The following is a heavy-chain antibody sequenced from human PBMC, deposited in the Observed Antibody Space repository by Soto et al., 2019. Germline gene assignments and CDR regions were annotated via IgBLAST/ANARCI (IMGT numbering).Heavy chain of an antibody. CDR1: GVSISSGGSY. Sequence: SETLSLTCTVSGVSISSGGSYWNWIRQGPGKGLEWIGYIYHSGSFYYTPSLKGRAIISADTSKNQFALKLSSVTAADTAVYYCARAPETPIIFVVVRPYFFDYRCQGSLVSVFS. J-gene: IGHJ4*02. D-gene: IGHD2-15*01. V-gene: IGHV4-31*02. CDR2: IYHSGSF. CDR3: ARAPETPIIFVVVRPYFFDY.